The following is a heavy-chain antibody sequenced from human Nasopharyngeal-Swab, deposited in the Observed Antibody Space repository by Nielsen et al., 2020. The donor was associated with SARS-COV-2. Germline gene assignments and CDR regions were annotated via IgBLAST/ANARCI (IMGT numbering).Heavy chain of an antibody. V-gene: IGHV3-48*02. D-gene: IGHD3-10*01. Sequence: GGSLTLACVASGFTFSRYSMNWVRQPPGKGLEWVSYITSSSSTIYYADSVKGRFTISRDNAKNSLYLQMNSLRDEDTAVYYCARDVMVRGVIAHYYHYGMDVWGQGTTVAVSS. CDR2: ITSSSSTI. CDR1: GFTFSRYS. J-gene: IGHJ6*02. CDR3: ARDVMVRGVIAHYYHYGMDV.